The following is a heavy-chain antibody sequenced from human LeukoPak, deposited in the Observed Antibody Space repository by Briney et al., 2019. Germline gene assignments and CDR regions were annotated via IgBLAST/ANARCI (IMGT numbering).Heavy chain of an antibody. CDR3: AKDLLPTKQRYGMDV. CDR1: GFTFSSYG. J-gene: IGHJ6*02. D-gene: IGHD1/OR15-1a*01. CDR2: ISYDGSNK. V-gene: IGHV3-30*18. Sequence: GGSLRLSCAASGFTFSSYGMHWVRQAPGKGLGWVAVISYDGSNKYYADSVKGRFTISRDNSKNTLYLQMNSLRAEDTAVYYCAKDLLPTKQRYGMDVWGQGTTVTVSS.